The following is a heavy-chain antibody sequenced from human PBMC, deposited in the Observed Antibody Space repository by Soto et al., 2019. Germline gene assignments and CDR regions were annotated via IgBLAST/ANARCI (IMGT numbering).Heavy chain of an antibody. CDR3: ARAVAPYFGTWFDP. Sequence: LSLTCAVSGGSITSGNSYSWSWIRQPPGKGLEWIGSISHTGSTSYNPSLKSRLTMSVDKSKNQFSLRLSSVTAADMAVYYCARAVAPYFGTWFDPWGQGILVTV. CDR1: GGSITSGNSYS. CDR2: ISHTGST. D-gene: IGHD3-10*01. J-gene: IGHJ5*02. V-gene: IGHV4-30-2*01.